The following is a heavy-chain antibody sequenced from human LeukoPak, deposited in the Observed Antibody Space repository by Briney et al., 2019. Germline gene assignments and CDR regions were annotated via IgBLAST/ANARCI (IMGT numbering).Heavy chain of an antibody. J-gene: IGHJ5*02. CDR2: ISSSSSNI. CDR1: GFTFSSYS. Sequence: GGSLRLSCAASGFTFSSYSMNWVRQAPGKGLEWVSSISSSSSNIYYADSVKGRFTISRDNAKNSLYLQMNSLRAEDTAVYYCAREVPSSGGDCFGPRGNWFDPWGQGTLVTVSS. CDR3: AREVPSSGGDCFGPRGNWFDP. V-gene: IGHV3-21*01. D-gene: IGHD2-21*02.